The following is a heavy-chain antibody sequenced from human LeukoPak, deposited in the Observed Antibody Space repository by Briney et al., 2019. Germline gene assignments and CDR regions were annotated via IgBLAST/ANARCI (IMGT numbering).Heavy chain of an antibody. Sequence: SETLSLTCSVSGVSIRSITYYRGWIRQPPGKGLEWIASIYYTGNTHYNPSLITRVTISVDTSKNQFSLHLSSVTAADTAVYYCARAPHFFDTSGSRYYFDSWGQGALVTVSS. J-gene: IGHJ4*02. V-gene: IGHV4-39*07. CDR3: ARAPHFFDTSGSRYYFDS. CDR1: GVSIRSITYY. CDR2: IYYTGNT. D-gene: IGHD3-22*01.